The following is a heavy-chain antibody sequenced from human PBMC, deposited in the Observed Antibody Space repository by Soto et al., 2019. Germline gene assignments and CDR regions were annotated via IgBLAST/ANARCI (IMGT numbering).Heavy chain of an antibody. Sequence: GGSLRLSCEASGFTFRNYDMHWVRQGTGKGLEWVSGISAAGDPDYADSVEGRFTISRENAQNSFFLQMNSLRVGDTAVYYCATEASCSSTNCPRAFDIWGQGTVVTVSS. CDR2: ISAAGDP. CDR3: ATEASCSSTNCPRAFDI. CDR1: GFTFRNYD. J-gene: IGHJ3*02. V-gene: IGHV3-13*05. D-gene: IGHD2-2*01.